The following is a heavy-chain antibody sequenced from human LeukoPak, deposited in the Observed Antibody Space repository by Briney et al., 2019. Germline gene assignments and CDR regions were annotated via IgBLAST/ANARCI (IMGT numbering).Heavy chain of an antibody. CDR1: GGSISSYY. Sequence: SETLSLTCTVSGGSISSYYWSWIRQPAGEGLGWIGRIYTSGRTNYDPSLKSRVTMSVDTSKNQFSLKLSSATAADTAVYYCARVRYSSSSSYFDYWGQGTLVTVSS. CDR3: ARVRYSSSSSYFDY. J-gene: IGHJ4*02. CDR2: IYTSGRT. D-gene: IGHD6-6*01. V-gene: IGHV4-4*07.